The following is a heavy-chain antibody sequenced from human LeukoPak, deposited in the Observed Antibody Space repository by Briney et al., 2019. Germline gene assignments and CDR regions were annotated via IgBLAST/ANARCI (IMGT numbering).Heavy chain of an antibody. CDR1: GYFISSGYY. CDR3: ARQGGSNSPYYYYYMDV. V-gene: IGHV4-38-2*01. CDR2: IHHSGNT. Sequence: SETLSLTCAVSGYFISSGYYWGWFRQPPGKGLEWIGCIHHSGNTYYNPSLKSRVTISVDTSKNQFSLKLTSVTAADTAVYYCARQGGSNSPYYYYYMDVWGKGTTVTVSS. D-gene: IGHD6-13*01. J-gene: IGHJ6*03.